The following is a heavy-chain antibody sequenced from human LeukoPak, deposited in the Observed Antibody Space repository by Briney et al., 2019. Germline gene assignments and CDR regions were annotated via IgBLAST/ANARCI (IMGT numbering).Heavy chain of an antibody. D-gene: IGHD1-1*01. CDR2: TSSSGTTK. CDR1: GFTFSTYE. V-gene: IGHV3-48*03. CDR3: SRVGSSGSVDY. J-gene: IGHJ4*02. Sequence: GGSLRLSCAASGFTFSTYEMNWVRQAPAEGLEWVSWTSSSGTTKYYVDSVKGRFTISRDNAKNSLYLQMNSLRAEDTAVYYCSRVGSSGSVDYWGQGTLVTVSS.